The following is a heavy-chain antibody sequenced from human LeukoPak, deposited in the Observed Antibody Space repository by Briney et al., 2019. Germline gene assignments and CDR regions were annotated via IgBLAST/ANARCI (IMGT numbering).Heavy chain of an antibody. Sequence: ASVKVSCKASGYTFTSYGISWVRQAPGQGLEWMGWISAYNGNTNYAQKLQGRVTMTTDTSTSTAYMELRSLRSDDTAVYYCARDQEHDLSKLTGYYYYYMDVWGKGTTVTVSS. CDR1: GYTFTSYG. CDR2: ISAYNGNT. J-gene: IGHJ6*03. V-gene: IGHV1-18*01. D-gene: IGHD3-9*01. CDR3: ARDQEHDLSKLTGYYYYYMDV.